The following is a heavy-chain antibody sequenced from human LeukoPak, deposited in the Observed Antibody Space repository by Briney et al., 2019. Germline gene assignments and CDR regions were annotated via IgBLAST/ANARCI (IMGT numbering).Heavy chain of an antibody. CDR2: IYYSGST. V-gene: IGHV4-59*05. J-gene: IGHJ4*02. Sequence: PSETLSLTCTVSGGSISSYYWSWIRQPPGKGLEWIGSIYYSGSTYYNPSLKSRVTISVDTSKNQFSLKLSSVTAADTAVYYCARHLAGYCSGGSCLFYFDYWGQGTLVTVSS. CDR1: GGSISSYY. CDR3: ARHLAGYCSGGSCLFYFDY. D-gene: IGHD2-15*01.